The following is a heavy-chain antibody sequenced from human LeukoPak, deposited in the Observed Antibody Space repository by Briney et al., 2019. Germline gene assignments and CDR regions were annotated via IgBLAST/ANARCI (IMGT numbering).Heavy chain of an antibody. CDR2: IYYSGST. J-gene: IGHJ3*02. Sequence: MPSETLSLTCTVSGGSISSYYWSWIRQPPGKGLEWIGYIYYSGSTNYNPSLKSRVTISVDTSKNQFSLKLSSVTAADTAVYYCARVVVTAVGYNAFDIWGQGTMVTVSS. CDR1: GGSISSYY. CDR3: ARVVVTAVGYNAFDI. D-gene: IGHD2-21*02. V-gene: IGHV4-59*01.